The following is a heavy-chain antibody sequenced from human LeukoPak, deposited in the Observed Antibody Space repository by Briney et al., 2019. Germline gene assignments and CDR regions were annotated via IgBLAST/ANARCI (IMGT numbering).Heavy chain of an antibody. CDR2: IYYSGST. CDR1: GGSISSSSYY. V-gene: IGHV4-39*07. D-gene: IGHD6-13*01. J-gene: IGHJ4*02. Sequence: SETLSLTCTVSGGSISSSSYYWGWIRQPPGKGLEWIGSIYYSGSTYYNPSLKSRVTISVDTSKNQFSLKLSSVTAADTAVYYCARGYRIAAAGTSYFDYWGQGTLVTVSS. CDR3: ARGYRIAAAGTSYFDY.